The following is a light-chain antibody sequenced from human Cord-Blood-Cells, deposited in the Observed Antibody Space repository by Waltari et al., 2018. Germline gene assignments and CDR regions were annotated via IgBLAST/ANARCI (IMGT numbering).Light chain of an antibody. Sequence: IQMPRSPSSLSASVGDRVTITCRASQSISSYLNWYQQKPGKAPKLLIYAASSLQSGVPSRFSGSGSGTDFTLTISSLQPEDFATYYCQQSYSTPWTFGQGTKVEIK. J-gene: IGKJ1*01. V-gene: IGKV1-39*01. CDR2: AAS. CDR3: QQSYSTPWT. CDR1: QSISSY.